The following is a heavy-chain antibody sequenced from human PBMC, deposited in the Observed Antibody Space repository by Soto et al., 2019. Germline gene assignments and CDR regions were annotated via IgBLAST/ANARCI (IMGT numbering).Heavy chain of an antibody. CDR3: AREAVTTRTWFDP. V-gene: IGHV1-2*02. D-gene: IGHD4-17*01. J-gene: IGHJ5*02. CDR2: INPNSGGT. CDR1: GYTFTGYY. Sequence: GASVKVSCKASGYTFTGYYMHWVRQAPGRGLEWMGWINPNSGGTNYAQKFQGRVTMTRDTSISTAYMELSRLRSDDTAVYYCAREAVTTRTWFDPWGQGTLVTVSS.